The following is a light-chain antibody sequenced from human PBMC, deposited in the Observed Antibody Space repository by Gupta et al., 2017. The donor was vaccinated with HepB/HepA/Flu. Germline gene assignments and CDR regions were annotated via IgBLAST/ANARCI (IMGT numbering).Light chain of an antibody. J-gene: IGKJ2*04. V-gene: IGKV3-20*01. CDR2: GAS. Sequence: EIVLTQSPGTLSLSPGERATLSCRASQTVGSSYLAWFQQKPGQAPRLLIFGASSRATGIPDRFSGSGSGTDFTLTISRLEPEDFAVYYCQQGGVSPPCSFDQGTKLEIK. CDR3: QQGGVSPPCS. CDR1: QTVGSSY.